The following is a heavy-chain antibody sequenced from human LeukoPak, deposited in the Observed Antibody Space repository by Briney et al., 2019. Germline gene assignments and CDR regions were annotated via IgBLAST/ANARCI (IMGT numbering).Heavy chain of an antibody. CDR3: ARELSSGYYYDPFDY. D-gene: IGHD3-22*01. Sequence: ASETLSLTCTVSGGSISSYYWSWIRQPPGKGLEWIGEINHSGSTNYNPSLKSRVTISVDTSKNQFSLKLSSVTAADTAVYYCARELSSGYYYDPFDYWGQGTLVTVSS. V-gene: IGHV4-34*01. CDR2: INHSGST. J-gene: IGHJ4*02. CDR1: GGSISSYY.